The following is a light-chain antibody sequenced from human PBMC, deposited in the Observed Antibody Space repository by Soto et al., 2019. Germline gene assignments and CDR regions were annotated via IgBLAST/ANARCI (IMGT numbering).Light chain of an antibody. CDR1: QNVISSY. V-gene: IGKV3-20*01. CDR2: ATS. CDR3: QQYDSSHLT. J-gene: IGKJ4*01. Sequence: ENVLTQSPGTLSLSPGERATLSCRASQNVISSYLAWYQQKPGQAPSLLVYATSSRAAGIPARFSGSGSGTDFTLTISRLEPEDFAVYYCQQYDSSHLTFGGGTKVEIK.